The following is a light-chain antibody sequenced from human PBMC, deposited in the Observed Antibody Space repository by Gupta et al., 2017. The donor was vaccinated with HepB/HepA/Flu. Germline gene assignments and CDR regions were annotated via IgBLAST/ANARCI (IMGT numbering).Light chain of an antibody. J-gene: IGKJ3*01. CDR3: QHSYTTPS. Sequence: DIQMTQSPSSLSASIGDRVTITCRASQSISNYLNWYQQKPGKAPNLLIYAASRGHSGVPYRFSGSGSGTVFTLTSSRRQTEDFANYYWQHSYTTPSFGHGTKVDIK. CDR1: QSISNY. CDR2: AAS. V-gene: IGKV1-39*01.